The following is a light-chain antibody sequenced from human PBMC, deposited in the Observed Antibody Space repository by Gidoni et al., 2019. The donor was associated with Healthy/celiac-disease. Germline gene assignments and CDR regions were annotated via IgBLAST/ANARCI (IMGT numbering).Light chain of an antibody. Sequence: IQLTQSPSSLSASVGDRVTITCRASQSISSYLNWYQQKPGKDPKLLIYAASSLQSGVPSRLSGSGSGKDFTLTISSLQNEDFATYYCQQSYSNLWTFGQGTKVEIK. V-gene: IGKV1-39*01. CDR2: AAS. CDR3: QQSYSNLWT. J-gene: IGKJ1*01. CDR1: QSISSY.